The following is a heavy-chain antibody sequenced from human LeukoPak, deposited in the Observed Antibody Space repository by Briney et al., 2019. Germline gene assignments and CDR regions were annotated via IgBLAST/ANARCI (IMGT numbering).Heavy chain of an antibody. V-gene: IGHV3-48*01. D-gene: IGHD5-12*01. J-gene: IGHJ4*02. Sequence: GGSLRLSCAASGFTFSGYGMNWVRQAPGKGLKWVSYISGSSSTIYYADSVKGRFTISRDNAKNSLYLQMNSLRAEDTAVYYCAKGYSGYDYYFDYWGQGTLVTVSS. CDR1: GFTFSGYG. CDR2: ISGSSSTI. CDR3: AKGYSGYDYYFDY.